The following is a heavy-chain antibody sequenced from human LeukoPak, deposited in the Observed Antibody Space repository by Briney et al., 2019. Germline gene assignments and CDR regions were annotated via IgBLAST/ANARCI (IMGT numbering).Heavy chain of an antibody. V-gene: IGHV4-59*12. Sequence: PSETLSLTCTVSGGSISSYYWSWIRQPPGKGLEWIGYIYYSGSTNYNPSLKSRVIISVDTSKNQFSLKMSSVTAVDTAVYYCARVLRAAAGPYFDYWGQGTLVTVSS. CDR2: IYYSGST. J-gene: IGHJ4*02. CDR1: GGSISSYY. CDR3: ARVLRAAAGPYFDY. D-gene: IGHD6-13*01.